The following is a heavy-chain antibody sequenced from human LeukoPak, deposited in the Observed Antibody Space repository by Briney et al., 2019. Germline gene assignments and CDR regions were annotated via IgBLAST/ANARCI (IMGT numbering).Heavy chain of an antibody. V-gene: IGHV4-34*01. J-gene: IGHJ6*03. Sequence: SETLSLTCAVYGGSFTTSWWSWIRQAPGKGLEWIGEINHRGSTNYKPSLKSRVTISLDTPNSQFSLSLSFLTAADTAMYYCQGVPLGYSSGWTSDYSYMDVWGKGTPVTVS. CDR1: GGSFTTSW. CDR2: INHRGST. D-gene: IGHD6-19*01. CDR3: QGVPLGYSSGWTSDYSYMDV.